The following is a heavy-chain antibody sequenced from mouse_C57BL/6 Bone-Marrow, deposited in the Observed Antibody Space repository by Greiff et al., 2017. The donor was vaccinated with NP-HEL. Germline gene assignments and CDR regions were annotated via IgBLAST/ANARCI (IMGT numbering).Heavy chain of an antibody. CDR2: ISHGGGST. V-gene: IGHV5-12*01. Sequence: EVQRVESGGGLVQPGGSLKLSCAASGFTFSDYYMYWVRQTPEKRLEWVAYISHGGGSTYYPDTVKGRFTISRDNATNTLYLQMRRLKSEDTAMYYCAAYYSDYDYAMDYWGQGTSVTVSS. CDR1: GFTFSDYY. J-gene: IGHJ4*01. CDR3: AAYYSDYDYAMDY. D-gene: IGHD2-5*01.